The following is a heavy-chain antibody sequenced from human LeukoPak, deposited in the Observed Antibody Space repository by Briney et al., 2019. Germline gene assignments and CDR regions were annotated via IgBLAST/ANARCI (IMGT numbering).Heavy chain of an antibody. CDR1: GFTFSSYA. D-gene: IGHD3-3*01. V-gene: IGHV3-23*01. CDR3: AKMVGRFLEWLLADFYFDY. J-gene: IGHJ4*02. Sequence: GRSLRLSCAASGFTFSSYAMNWVRQAPGKGLEWVSAIRCSGGSTYYADSAKGRFTISRDNSKNPLYLQMNSLRAEDTDVYYCAKMVGRFLEWLLADFYFDYWSQGTLVTVSS. CDR2: IRCSGGST.